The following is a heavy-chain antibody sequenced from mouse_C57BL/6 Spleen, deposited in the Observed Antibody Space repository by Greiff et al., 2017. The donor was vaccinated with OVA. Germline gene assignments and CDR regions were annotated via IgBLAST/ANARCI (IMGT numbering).Heavy chain of an antibody. CDR2: INPNYGTT. J-gene: IGHJ3*01. D-gene: IGHD2-4*01. V-gene: IGHV1-39*01. CDR1: GYSFTDYN. CDR3: ASDYDYDDGPFAY. Sequence: EVKLMESGPELVKPGASVKISCKASGYSFTDYNMNWVKQSNGKSLEWIGVINPNYGTTSYNQKFKGKATLTVDQSSSTAYMQLNSLTSEDSAVYYCASDYDYDDGPFAYWGQGTLVTVSA.